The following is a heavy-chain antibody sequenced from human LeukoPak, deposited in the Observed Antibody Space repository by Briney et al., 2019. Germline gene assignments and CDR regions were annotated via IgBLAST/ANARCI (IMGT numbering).Heavy chain of an antibody. D-gene: IGHD3-10*01. Sequence: GGSLRLSCAVSGVSFRSYSMNSVRRAPGKGLEWVSSISGSSSYTYYTDSVKGRLTISRDNAKNSLFLQINRLRAEDTAVYFCESDFARAFTIDYWGQGTVVTVSS. CDR1: GVSFRSYS. CDR2: ISGSSSYT. J-gene: IGHJ4*02. CDR3: ESDFARAFTIDY. V-gene: IGHV3-21*01.